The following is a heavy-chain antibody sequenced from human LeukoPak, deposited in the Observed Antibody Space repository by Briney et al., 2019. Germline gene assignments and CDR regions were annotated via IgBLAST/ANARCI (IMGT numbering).Heavy chain of an antibody. V-gene: IGHV3-23*01. J-gene: IGHJ4*02. CDR2: ISGSGGSI. CDR3: AEASIATAGILDY. CDR1: GFTFSSHA. Sequence: PGGSLRPSCAASGFTFSSHAMSWVRQAPGKGLEWVSAISGSGGSIYYADSVKGRFTISRDNSKNTLYLQMNGLRAEDTAVYYCAEASIATAGILDYWGQGTLVTVSS. D-gene: IGHD6-13*01.